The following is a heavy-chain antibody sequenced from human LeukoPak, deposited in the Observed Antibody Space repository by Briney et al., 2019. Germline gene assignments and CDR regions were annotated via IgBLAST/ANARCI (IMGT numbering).Heavy chain of an antibody. CDR3: AKGRKIAVAGTAYYYYYMDV. CDR1: GFTFSSCG. Sequence: GGSLRLSCAASGFTFSSCGMHWVRQAPGKGLEWVAVISSDGGNEYYADSVKGRFTISRDNSKNTLYLQMNSLRAEDTAVYYCAKGRKIAVAGTAYYYYYMDVWGKGTTVTISS. CDR2: ISSDGGNE. D-gene: IGHD6-19*01. V-gene: IGHV3-30*18. J-gene: IGHJ6*03.